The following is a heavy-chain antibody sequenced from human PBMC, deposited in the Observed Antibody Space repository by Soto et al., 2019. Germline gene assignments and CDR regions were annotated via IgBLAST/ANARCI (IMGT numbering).Heavy chain of an antibody. CDR2: IYYSGST. CDR1: GGSISSGGYY. D-gene: IGHD3-10*01. Sequence: SETLSLTCTVSGGSISSGGYYWSWIRQYPGKGLECIGHIYYSGSTYYNPSLKSRVTISLDTSENQFSLKLSSVTAADTAVYYCARDSGRYPYFFDYWGPGTLVTVSS. CDR3: ARDSGRYPYFFDY. V-gene: IGHV4-31*03. J-gene: IGHJ4*02.